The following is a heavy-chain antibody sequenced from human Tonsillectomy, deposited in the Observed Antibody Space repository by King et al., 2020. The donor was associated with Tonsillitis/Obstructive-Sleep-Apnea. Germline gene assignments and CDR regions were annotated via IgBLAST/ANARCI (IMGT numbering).Heavy chain of an antibody. CDR3: ATGVPVVGYYYYYMDV. CDR1: GYTLTELS. D-gene: IGHD6-19*01. Sequence: QLVQSGAEVKKPGASVKVSCKCSGYTLTELSMHWVRQAPGKGLEWMGGFDAEDGEPIYAQKFQGRGTMTADPPTATAYMELSSLRSEDTAVYYCATGVPVVGYYYYYMDVWGKGTTVTVSS. J-gene: IGHJ6*03. CDR2: FDAEDGEP. V-gene: IGHV1-24*01.